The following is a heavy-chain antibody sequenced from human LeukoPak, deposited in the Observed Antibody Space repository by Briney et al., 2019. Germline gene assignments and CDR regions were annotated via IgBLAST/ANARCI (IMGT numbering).Heavy chain of an antibody. CDR2: IDSVDGA. D-gene: IGHD5-12*01. J-gene: IGHJ4*02. Sequence: GGSLRLSRAASGFTVSSNYMSWVRQAPGKGLEWVSVIDSVDGAYYADPVKGRFIISRDNSKNTLYLQMNSLRAEDTAVYYCARGGMVATIENWGQGTLVTVSS. V-gene: IGHV3-53*01. CDR3: ARGGMVATIEN. CDR1: GFTVSSNY.